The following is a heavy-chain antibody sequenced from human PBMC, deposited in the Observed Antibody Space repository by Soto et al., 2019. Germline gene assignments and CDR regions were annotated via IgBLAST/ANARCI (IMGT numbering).Heavy chain of an antibody. J-gene: IGHJ4*02. CDR3: ARENYDILTGHGRFDY. V-gene: IGHV1-46*03. D-gene: IGHD3-9*01. CDR1: GYTFTSYY. Sequence: ASVKVSCKASGYTFTSYYMHWVRQAPGQGLEWMGIINPSGGSTSYAQKFQGRVTMTRDTSTSTVYMELSSLRSEDTAVYYCARENYDILTGHGRFDYWGQGTLVTVSS. CDR2: INPSGGST.